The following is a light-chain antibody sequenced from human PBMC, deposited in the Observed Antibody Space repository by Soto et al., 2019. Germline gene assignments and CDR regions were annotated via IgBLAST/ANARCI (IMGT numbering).Light chain of an antibody. J-gene: IGKJ5*01. Sequence: DIQMTQSPSTLSASVGDRVTITCRASQSISSWLAWYQQKPGKAPKLLIYKASSLESGVPSRFSVSGSGTEFTLTISSLQPDDFATYYCQQYNSYSITVGQGTRLEIK. CDR3: QQYNSYSIT. CDR2: KAS. V-gene: IGKV1-5*03. CDR1: QSISSW.